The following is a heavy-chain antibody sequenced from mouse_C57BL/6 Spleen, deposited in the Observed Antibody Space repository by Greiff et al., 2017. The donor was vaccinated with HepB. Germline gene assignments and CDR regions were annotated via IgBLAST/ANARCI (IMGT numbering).Heavy chain of an antibody. V-gene: IGHV3-6*01. D-gene: IGHD1-1*01. Sequence: EVKLQESGPGLVKPSQSLSLTCSVTGYSITSGYYWNWIRQFPGNKLEWMGYISYDGSNNYNPSLKNRISITRDTSKNQFFLKLNSVTTEDTATYYCARPLTVATDFDVWGTGTTVTVSS. J-gene: IGHJ1*03. CDR1: GYSITSGYY. CDR2: ISYDGSN. CDR3: ARPLTVATDFDV.